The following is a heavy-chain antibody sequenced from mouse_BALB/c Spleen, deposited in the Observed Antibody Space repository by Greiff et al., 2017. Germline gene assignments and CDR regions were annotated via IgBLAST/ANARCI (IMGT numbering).Heavy chain of an antibody. D-gene: IGHD2-2*01. CDR3: ARGNGYEAMDY. V-gene: IGHV1-80*01. CDR1: GYAFTSYY. CDR2: IYPGDGDT. J-gene: IGHJ4*01. Sequence: QVQLQQSGPELVRPGSSVKISCKASGYAFTSYYMHWVKQRPGQGLEWIGQIYPGDGDTNYNGKFKGKATLTADKSSSTAYMQLSSLTSEDSAVYFCARGNGYEAMDYWGQGTSVTVSS.